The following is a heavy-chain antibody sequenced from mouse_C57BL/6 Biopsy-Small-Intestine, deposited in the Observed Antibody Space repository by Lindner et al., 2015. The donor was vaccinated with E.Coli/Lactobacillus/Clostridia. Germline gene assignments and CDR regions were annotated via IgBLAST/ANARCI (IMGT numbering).Heavy chain of an antibody. V-gene: IGHV5-17*01. D-gene: IGHD2-1*01. CDR3: ARRRIYYGNYVWFAY. CDR2: ISSGSSTI. J-gene: IGHJ3*01. CDR1: GFTFSDYG. Sequence: VQLQESGGGLVKPGGSLKLSCAASGFTFSDYGMHWVRQAPEKGLEWVAYISSGSSTIYYADTMKGRFTISRDNAKNTLFLQMTSLRSEDTAMYYCARRRIYYGNYVWFAYWGQGTLVTVSA.